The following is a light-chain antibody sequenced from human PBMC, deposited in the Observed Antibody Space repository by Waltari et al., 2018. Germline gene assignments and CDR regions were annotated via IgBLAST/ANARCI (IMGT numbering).Light chain of an antibody. V-gene: IGKV3-20*01. CDR2: SAS. CDR1: QYIDF. J-gene: IGKJ2*01. CDR3: QYYGDSPNT. Sequence: EIVLTQSPGTLSLSPGDTATLSCRATQYIDFLAWYQQKTGQPPRLLIFSASAWVTGIPDRFSGRGFGTDFTLTLSRLEPEDFAVYYCQYYGDSPNTFGQGTKL.